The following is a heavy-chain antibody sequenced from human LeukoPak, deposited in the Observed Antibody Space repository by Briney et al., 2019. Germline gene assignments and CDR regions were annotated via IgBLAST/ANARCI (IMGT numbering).Heavy chain of an antibody. D-gene: IGHD4-23*01. V-gene: IGHV1-69*06. CDR2: IIPIFGTA. CDR1: GGTFSSYA. Sequence: SVKVSCKASGGTFSSYAISWVRQAPGQGLEWMGGIIPIFGTANYAQKFQGRVTITADKSTSTAYMELSSLRSEDTAVYYCARDQTDYGGNSGDYYYYYMDVWGKGTTVAVSS. J-gene: IGHJ6*03. CDR3: ARDQTDYGGNSGDYYYYYMDV.